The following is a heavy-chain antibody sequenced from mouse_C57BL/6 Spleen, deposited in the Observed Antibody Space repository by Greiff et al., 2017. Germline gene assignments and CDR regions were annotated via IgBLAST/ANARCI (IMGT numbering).Heavy chain of an antibody. CDR2: INPNNGGT. D-gene: IGHD2-1*01. V-gene: IGHV1-18*01. CDR3: ALLYYGHRGYAMDY. CDR1: GYTFTDYN. J-gene: IGHJ4*01. Sequence: VQLQQSGPELVKPGASVKIPCKASGYTFTDYNMDWVKQSHGKSLEWIGDINPNNGGTIYNQKFKGKATLTVDKSSSTAYMELRSLTSEDTAVYYCALLYYGHRGYAMDYWGQGTSVTVSS.